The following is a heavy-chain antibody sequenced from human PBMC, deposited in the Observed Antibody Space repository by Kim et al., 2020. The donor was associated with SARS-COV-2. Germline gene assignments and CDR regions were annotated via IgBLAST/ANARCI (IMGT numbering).Heavy chain of an antibody. CDR1: GFTVSTNY. D-gene: IGHD3-10*01. J-gene: IGHJ3*02. CDR3: VRSGPLDAFDI. V-gene: IGHV3-53*05. Sequence: GGSLRLSCAASGFTVSTNYMSWVRQAPGRGLEWVSLIYSGGSTYYADSVKGRFTISRDNSKNTLSLQMNSLRPEDTAIYYCVRSGPLDAFDIWGQGTMVTVSS. CDR2: IYSGGST.